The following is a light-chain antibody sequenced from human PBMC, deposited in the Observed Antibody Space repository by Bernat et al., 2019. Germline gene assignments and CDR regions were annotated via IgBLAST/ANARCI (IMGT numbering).Light chain of an antibody. CDR2: SDI. CDR1: NIGTKS. J-gene: IGLJ1*01. Sequence: SYVLTQPPSVSVSPGQTATITCGGNNIGTKSVNCYHQKPGQAPVLVMYSDIGRPSGIPERISCSNSGNTATPTISRVEAGDAADYYCQVSDSNSDPYVFGPGSKVTVL. CDR3: QVSDSNSDPYV. V-gene: IGLV3-21*04.